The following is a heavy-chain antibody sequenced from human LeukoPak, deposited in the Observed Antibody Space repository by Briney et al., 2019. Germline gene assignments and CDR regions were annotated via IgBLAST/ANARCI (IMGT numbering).Heavy chain of an antibody. CDR2: IYYSGRT. CDR1: GGSISSDY. D-gene: IGHD4-11*01. J-gene: IGHJ4*02. CDR3: ARGFYSPHY. Sequence: SQTLSLTCTVSGGSISSDYWSWIRQPPGKGLEWVGYIYYSGRTYYNPSLKSRITISVDTSKNQFSLKLSSVTAADTAVYYCARGFYSPHYWGQGTLVSVSS. V-gene: IGHV4-59*01.